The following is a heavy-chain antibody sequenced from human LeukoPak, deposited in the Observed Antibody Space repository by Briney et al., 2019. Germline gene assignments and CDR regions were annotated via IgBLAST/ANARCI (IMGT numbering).Heavy chain of an antibody. J-gene: IGHJ4*02. V-gene: IGHV4-39*07. CDR3: ARDVIHYDILTGYYMDYFDY. CDR2: IYYSGST. CDR1: GGSISSSSYY. D-gene: IGHD3-9*01. Sequence: PSETLSLTCTVSGGSISSSSYYWGRIRQPPGKGLEWIGSIYYSGSTYYNPSLKSRVTISVDTSKNQFSLKLSSVTAADTAVYYCARDVIHYDILTGYYMDYFDYWGQGTLVTVSS.